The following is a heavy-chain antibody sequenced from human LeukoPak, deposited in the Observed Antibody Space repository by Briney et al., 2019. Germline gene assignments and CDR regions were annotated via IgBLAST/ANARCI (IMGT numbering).Heavy chain of an antibody. CDR3: AKMPTPSGYGLATFDY. D-gene: IGHD5-12*01. CDR1: GFTFSSYA. Sequence: GSLRLSCAASGFTFSSYAMSWGREAPGKGLEWVSAISGSGGSTYYADSVKGRFTISRDNSKNTLYLQMNSLRAEDTAVYYCAKMPTPSGYGLATFDYWGQGTLVTVSS. CDR2: ISGSGGST. V-gene: IGHV3-23*01. J-gene: IGHJ4*02.